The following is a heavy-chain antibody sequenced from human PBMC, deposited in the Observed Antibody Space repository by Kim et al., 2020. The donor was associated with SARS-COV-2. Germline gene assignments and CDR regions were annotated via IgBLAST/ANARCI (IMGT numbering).Heavy chain of an antibody. Sequence: GGSLRLSCAASGFTFDDYAMHWVRQAPGKGLEWVSGISWNSGSIGYADSVKGRFTISRDNAKNSLYLQMNSLRAEDTALYYCAKDIGPYIVVVTANAFDIWGQGKMDTDSS. CDR3: AKDIGPYIVVVTANAFDI. D-gene: IGHD2-21*02. CDR1: GFTFDDYA. J-gene: IGHJ3*02. V-gene: IGHV3-9*01. CDR2: ISWNSGSI.